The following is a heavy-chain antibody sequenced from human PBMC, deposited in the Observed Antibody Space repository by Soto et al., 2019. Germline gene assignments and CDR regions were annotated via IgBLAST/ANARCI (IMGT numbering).Heavy chain of an antibody. CDR3: ASNYRDYYYYYGMDV. CDR2: IYSGGST. V-gene: IGHV3-53*02. D-gene: IGHD4-4*01. CDR1: GFTVSSNY. J-gene: IGHJ6*02. Sequence: EVQLVETGGGLIQPGGSLRLSCAASGFTVSSNYMSWVRQAPGKGLEWVSVIYSGGSTYYADSVKGRFTISRDNSKNTLYLQMNSLRAEDTAVYYCASNYRDYYYYYGMDVWGQGTTVTVSS.